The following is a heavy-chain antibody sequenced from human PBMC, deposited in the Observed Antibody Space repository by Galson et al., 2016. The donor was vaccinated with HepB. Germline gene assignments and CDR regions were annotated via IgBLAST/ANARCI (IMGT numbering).Heavy chain of an antibody. V-gene: IGHV3-11*01. Sequence: SLRLSCAASGFSFGSYVMSWVRQAPGKGLEWISYISGSGSRINYADSMEGRFTVSRDNSKNSLYLQMNSLRVDDTAVYYCARDFRNGGMDVWGQGTTVTVSS. CDR3: ARDFRNGGMDV. CDR1: GFSFGSYV. CDR2: ISGSGSRI. D-gene: IGHD2-8*01. J-gene: IGHJ6*02.